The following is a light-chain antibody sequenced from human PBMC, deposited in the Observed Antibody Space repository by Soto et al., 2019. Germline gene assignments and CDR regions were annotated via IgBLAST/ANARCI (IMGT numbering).Light chain of an antibody. Sequence: QSALTQPPSVSGSPGKSVTISCTGTSSDVGSYNRVSWYQQPPGTAPKLMIYEVTNRPSGVPDRFSGSKSGNTASLTISGLQAEDEADYYCSSYTSSATVVFGGGTKVTVL. CDR1: SSDVGSYNR. J-gene: IGLJ2*01. V-gene: IGLV2-18*02. CDR2: EVT. CDR3: SSYTSSATVV.